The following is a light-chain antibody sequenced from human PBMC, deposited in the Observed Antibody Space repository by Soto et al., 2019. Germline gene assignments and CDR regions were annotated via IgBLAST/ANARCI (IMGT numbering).Light chain of an antibody. CDR2: AAS. CDR1: QSISSY. CDR3: QQSYSTFGVT. J-gene: IGKJ3*01. V-gene: IGKV1-39*01. Sequence: DIQMTQSPSSLSASVGDRVTITCRASQSISSYLNWYQQQPGKAPKLLIYAASSLQSGVPSRFSGSGAGTDVTLTISSMQPEDFATYYCQQSYSTFGVTCGPGTKVDIK.